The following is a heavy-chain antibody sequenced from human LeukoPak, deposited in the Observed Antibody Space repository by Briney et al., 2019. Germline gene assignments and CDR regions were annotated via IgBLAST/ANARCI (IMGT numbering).Heavy chain of an antibody. D-gene: IGHD3-10*01. J-gene: IGHJ5*02. CDR2: ISYDGSNK. CDR3: AKDSITMVRGVRPNWFDP. V-gene: IGHV3-30*18. CDR1: GFTFSSYG. Sequence: GRSLRLSCAASGFTFSSYGMHWVRQAPGKGLGWVAVISYDGSNKYYADSVKGRFTISRDNSKNTLYLQMNSLRAEGTAVYYCAKDSITMVRGVRPNWFDPWGQGTLVTVSS.